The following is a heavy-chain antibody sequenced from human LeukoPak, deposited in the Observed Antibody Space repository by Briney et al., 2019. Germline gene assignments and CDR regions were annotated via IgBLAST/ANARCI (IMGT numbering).Heavy chain of an antibody. CDR2: ISTNKGNT. CDR3: VRDIQWRFDP. D-gene: IGHD2-8*01. Sequence: GASVKVSCKASGYIFTSYGISWVRQAPGQGLEWMGWISTNKGNTNYAQRLQGRVTMTTDTSTSTAYMEVRSLRSDDTAIYYCVRDIQWRFDPWGQGTLVTVSS. V-gene: IGHV1-18*01. J-gene: IGHJ5*02. CDR1: GYIFTSYG.